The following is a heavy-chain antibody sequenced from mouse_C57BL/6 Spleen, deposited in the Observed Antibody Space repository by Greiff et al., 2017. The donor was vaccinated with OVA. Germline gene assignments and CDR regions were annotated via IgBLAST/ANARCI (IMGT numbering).Heavy chain of an antibody. CDR1: GYTFPSYW. Sequence: LQQPGAELVKPGASVKMSCKASGYTFPSYWITWVKQRPGQGLAWIGDIYPGSGSTNYNEKFKSKATLTVDTSSSTAYMQLSSLTSEDSAVYYCASPITTVVATDYWGQGTTLTVSS. CDR3: ASPITTVVATDY. V-gene: IGHV1-55*01. D-gene: IGHD1-1*01. CDR2: IYPGSGST. J-gene: IGHJ2*01.